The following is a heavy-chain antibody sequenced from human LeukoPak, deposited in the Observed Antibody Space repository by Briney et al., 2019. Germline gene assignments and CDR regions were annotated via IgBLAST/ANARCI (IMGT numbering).Heavy chain of an antibody. CDR3: AKEEEAVAALPVYGMDV. Sequence: GGSLRLSCAASGFTFSEAWVHWVRQAPGKGLVWVSRINNDGSTTRYADSVKGRFTISRDNSKNTLYLQMNSLRAEDTAVYYCAKEEEAVAALPVYGMDVWGQGTTVTVSS. J-gene: IGHJ6*02. V-gene: IGHV3-74*01. D-gene: IGHD6-19*01. CDR2: INNDGSTT. CDR1: GFTFSEAW.